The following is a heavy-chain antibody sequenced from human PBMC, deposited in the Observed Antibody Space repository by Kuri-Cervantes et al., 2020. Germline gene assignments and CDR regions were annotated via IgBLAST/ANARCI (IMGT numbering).Heavy chain of an antibody. CDR1: GFTFSSYA. Sequence: GESLKISCAASGFTFSSYAMSWVRQAPGKGLEWVSAISVSGGSTYYADSVKGRFTISRDNSKNTLYLQVNSLRAEDTAVYYCAKVYRGGSEGMDVWGQGTTVTVSS. CDR2: ISVSGGST. V-gene: IGHV3-23*01. J-gene: IGHJ6*02. CDR3: AKVYRGGSEGMDV. D-gene: IGHD3-16*01.